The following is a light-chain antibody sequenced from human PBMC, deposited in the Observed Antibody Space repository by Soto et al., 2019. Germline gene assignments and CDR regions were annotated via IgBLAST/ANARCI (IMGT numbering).Light chain of an antibody. Sequence: DIQMTHSPSSLSASVGDRVTITCRASQYISNYLNWYRRKPWEAPKLLIFAASTLHSGVASRFSGSGSETDLNLPISNMQPEDFATYYCQHRWSFTLTFGGGNQVQIK. V-gene: IGKV1-39*01. CDR2: AAS. CDR1: QYISNY. CDR3: QHRWSFTLT. J-gene: IGKJ4*01.